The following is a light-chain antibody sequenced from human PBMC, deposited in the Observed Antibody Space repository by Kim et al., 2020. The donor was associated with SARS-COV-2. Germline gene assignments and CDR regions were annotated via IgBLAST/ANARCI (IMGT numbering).Light chain of an antibody. V-gene: IGLV6-57*03. Sequence: AAPGRTVAIPCPRSSCRSATNFVQWYQQRPGSAPTSVIYEDNQRPSWVPDRFSGSIDDSSNSASLTISGLKTEDEADYYCQSGRLFGGGTQLTVL. CDR2: EDN. J-gene: IGLJ2*01. CDR1: SCRSATNF. CDR3: QSGRL.